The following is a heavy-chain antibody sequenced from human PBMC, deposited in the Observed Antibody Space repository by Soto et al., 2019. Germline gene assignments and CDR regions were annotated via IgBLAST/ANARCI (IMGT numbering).Heavy chain of an antibody. D-gene: IGHD3-22*01. CDR2: IGTAGDT. CDR1: GFTFSSCD. V-gene: IGHV3-13*04. J-gene: IGHJ6*02. Sequence: EVQLVESGGGLVQPGGSLRLSCAASGFTFSSCDMHWVRQATGKGLEWVTAIGTAGDTYYPGSVKGRFTVSRENAKYSLYLQMNSLRAGDTAVYYCARGHDSSGFLGMDVWGQGTTVTVSS. CDR3: ARGHDSSGFLGMDV.